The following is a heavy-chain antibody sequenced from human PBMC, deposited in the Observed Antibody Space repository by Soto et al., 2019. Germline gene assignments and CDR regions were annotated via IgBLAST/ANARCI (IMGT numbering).Heavy chain of an antibody. J-gene: IGHJ4*02. V-gene: IGHV3-33*01. D-gene: IGHD6-13*01. CDR1: GFTFSSYG. CDR3: ARDLLEYSSRIGFAY. CDR2: IRYDGSNK. Sequence: GGSLRLSCAASGFTFSSYGMHWVRQAPGKGLEWVAVIRYDGSNKYYADSVKGRFTISRDNSKNTLYLQMNSLRAEDTAVYYCARDLLEYSSRIGFAYWGQGTLVTVSS.